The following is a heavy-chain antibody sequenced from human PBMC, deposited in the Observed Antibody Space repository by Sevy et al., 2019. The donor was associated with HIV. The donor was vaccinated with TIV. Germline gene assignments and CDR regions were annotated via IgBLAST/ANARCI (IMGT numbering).Heavy chain of an antibody. CDR2: INPSSGGT. CDR1: GYTFTGYY. CDR3: ARSVYGSGTYLNDY. V-gene: IGHV1-2*02. J-gene: IGHJ4*02. Sequence: ASVKVSCKASGYTFTGYYVHWVRRAPGQGLEWMGWINPSSGGTNYGQKFHGRVTMTRVTSITTAYMELNSLRSDDTAVYYCARSVYGSGTYLNDYWGQGTLVTVSS. D-gene: IGHD3-10*01.